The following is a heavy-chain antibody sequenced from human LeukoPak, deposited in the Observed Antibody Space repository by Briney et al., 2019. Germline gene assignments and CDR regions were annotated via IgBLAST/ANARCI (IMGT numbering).Heavy chain of an antibody. J-gene: IGHJ4*02. D-gene: IGHD6-6*01. V-gene: IGHV4-34*01. CDR2: INHSGST. Sequence: SETLSLTCAVYGGSFSGYYWSWIRQPPGKGLEWIGEINHSGSTNYNPSLKSRVTISVDTSKNQFSLKLSSVTAADTAVYYCARVGEAALRYRTLYDFDYWGQGTLVTVSS. CDR1: GGSFSGYY. CDR3: ARVGEAALRYRTLYDFDY.